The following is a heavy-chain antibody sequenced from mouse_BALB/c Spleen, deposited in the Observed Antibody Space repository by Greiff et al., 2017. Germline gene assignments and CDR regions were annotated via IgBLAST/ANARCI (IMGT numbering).Heavy chain of an antibody. Sequence: EVQLQESGPGLVKPSQSLSLTCTVTGYSITSDYAWNWIRQFPGNKLEWMGYISYSGSTSYNPSLKSRISITRDTSKNQFFLQLNSVTTEDTATYYCARDYGYAAYWGQGTLVTVSA. V-gene: IGHV3-2*02. CDR3: ARDYGYAAY. J-gene: IGHJ3*01. D-gene: IGHD1-2*01. CDR1: GYSITSDYA. CDR2: ISYSGST.